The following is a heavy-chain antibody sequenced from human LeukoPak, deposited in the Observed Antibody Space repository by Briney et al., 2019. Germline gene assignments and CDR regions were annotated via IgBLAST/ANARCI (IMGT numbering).Heavy chain of an antibody. CDR2: ISYDGSNK. CDR1: GFTFSSYA. V-gene: IGHV3-30-3*01. D-gene: IGHD6-13*01. Sequence: GGSLRLSCAASGFTFSSYAMHWVRQAPGKGLEWVAVISYDGSNKYYADSVKGRFTISRDNSKNTLYLQMNSLRAEDTAVYYWAREGAAGTFDSGGQEPLATVS. J-gene: IGHJ4*02. CDR3: AREGAAGTFDS.